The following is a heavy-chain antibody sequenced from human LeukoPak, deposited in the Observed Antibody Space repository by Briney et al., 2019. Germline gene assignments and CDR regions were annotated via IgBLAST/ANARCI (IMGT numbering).Heavy chain of an antibody. V-gene: IGHV3-11*04. J-gene: IGHJ4*02. CDR3: ARPDCSTSNCYEFDS. Sequence: GGSLRLSCAAFGFNFSDYYMSWIRQAPGKGLEWVSCISSSGRTIYYADSVKGRFSISRDNAKNSLYLQMNSLRAEDTAVYYCARPDCSTSNCYEFDSWGQGTLVTVSS. CDR1: GFNFSDYY. CDR2: ISSSGRTI. D-gene: IGHD2-2*01.